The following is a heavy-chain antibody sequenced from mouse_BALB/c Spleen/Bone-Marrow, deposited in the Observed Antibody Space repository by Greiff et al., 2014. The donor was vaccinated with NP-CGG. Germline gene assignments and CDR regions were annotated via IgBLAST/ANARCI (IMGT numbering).Heavy chain of an antibody. D-gene: IGHD2-3*01. CDR2: IDPANGNT. Sequence: EVQLQESGAELVKPGASVKLSCTASGFNIKDTYMHWVKQRPEQGLEWIGRIDPANGNTKYDPKFQGKATITADTSSNTAYLQLSSLTSEDTAVYYRARWLLNYYAMDYWGQGTSVTVSS. CDR3: ARWLLNYYAMDY. V-gene: IGHV14-3*02. CDR1: GFNIKDTY. J-gene: IGHJ4*01.